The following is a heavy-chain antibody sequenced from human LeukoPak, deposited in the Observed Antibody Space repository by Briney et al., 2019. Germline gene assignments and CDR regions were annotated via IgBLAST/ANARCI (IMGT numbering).Heavy chain of an antibody. CDR1: GGAFSKYG. Sequence: GSLRLSCAASGGAFSKYGMKWVRQAAGAGLEYISGISRSGDITHYADSVKGRFTISRDNVKNTLYLQMNSLRAEDTALYYCATEGFYFWGPGTQVTVSS. J-gene: IGHJ4*02. CDR2: ISRSGDIT. CDR3: ATEGFYF. V-gene: IGHV3-23*01.